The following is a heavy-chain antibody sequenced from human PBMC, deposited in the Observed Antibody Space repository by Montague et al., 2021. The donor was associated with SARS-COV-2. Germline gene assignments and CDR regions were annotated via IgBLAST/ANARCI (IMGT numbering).Heavy chain of an antibody. V-gene: IGHV3-11*01. D-gene: IGHD5-12*01. CDR1: GFIFSDYY. J-gene: IGHJ3*02. CDR3: ARDQGGYGTFDI. CDR2: ISGSGSKT. Sequence: SLILSCAASGFIFSDYYMTWIRQAPVKGLEWVSRISGSGSKTYYXDSMKGRFTISRDTANNSVYLQMNFLGAEDTAVYYCARDQGGYGTFDIWGQGTMVTVSS.